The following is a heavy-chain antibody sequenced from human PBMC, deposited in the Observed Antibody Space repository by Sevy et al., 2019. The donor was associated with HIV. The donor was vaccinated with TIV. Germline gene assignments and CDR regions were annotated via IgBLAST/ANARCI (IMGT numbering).Heavy chain of an antibody. Sequence: GGSLRLSCAASGFTFSNYWMSWVRQAPGKGLEWVANIKPDGGEENYVDSVKGRFTISRDNAKNSLYLQMNSLRVDDTAVYYCARYFESRGNSDYFDYWGPGTLVTVSS. CDR1: GFTFSNYW. V-gene: IGHV3-7*01. CDR3: ARYFESRGNSDYFDY. D-gene: IGHD4-4*01. CDR2: IKPDGGEE. J-gene: IGHJ4*02.